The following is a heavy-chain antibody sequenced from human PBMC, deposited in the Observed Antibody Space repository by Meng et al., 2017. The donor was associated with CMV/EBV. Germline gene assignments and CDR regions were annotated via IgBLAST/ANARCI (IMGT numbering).Heavy chain of an antibody. D-gene: IGHD2-2*01. V-gene: IGHV3-23*01. CDR2: ISGSGGST. CDR3: AKVRVVVVPAARYFVY. J-gene: IGHJ4*02. CDR1: GFTFSSYA. Sequence: GESLKISCAASGFTFSSYAMSWVRQAPGKGLEWVSAISGSGGSTYYADSVKGRFTISRDNSKNTLYLQMNSLRAEDTAVYYCAKVRVVVVPAARYFVYWGQGTLVTVSS.